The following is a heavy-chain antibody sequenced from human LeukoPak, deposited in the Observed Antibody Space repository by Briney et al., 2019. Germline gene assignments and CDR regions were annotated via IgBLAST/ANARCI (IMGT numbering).Heavy chain of an antibody. CDR2: IYYSGST. V-gene: IGHV4-39*07. CDR3: ARYDILTGPFDY. D-gene: IGHD3-9*01. CDR1: GGSISSSSYY. Sequence: MSSETLSLTCTVSGGSISSSSYYWGWIRQPPGKGLEWIGSIYYSGSTYYNPSLKSRVTISVDTSKNQFSLKLSSVTAADTAVYYCARYDILTGPFDYWGQGTLVTVSS. J-gene: IGHJ4*02.